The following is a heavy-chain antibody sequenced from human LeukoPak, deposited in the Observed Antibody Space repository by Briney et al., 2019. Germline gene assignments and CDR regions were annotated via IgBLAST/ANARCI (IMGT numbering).Heavy chain of an antibody. D-gene: IGHD2-21*01. Sequence: SETLSLTCTVSGGSISSGGYYWSWLRPHPGQGREWIMYIYYSGSTYYNPSLKSRVTISVDTPKNQFSLKLSSVTAADTAVYFCARDIKVINPNNWLAPWGQGTLVTVSS. V-gene: IGHV4-31*03. CDR3: ARDIKVINPNNWLAP. CDR1: GGSISSGGYY. CDR2: IYYSGST. J-gene: IGHJ5*02.